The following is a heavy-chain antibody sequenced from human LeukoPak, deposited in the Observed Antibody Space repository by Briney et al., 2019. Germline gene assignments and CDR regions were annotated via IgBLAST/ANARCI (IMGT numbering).Heavy chain of an antibody. CDR3: ARGGAAGTFKANYFDY. CDR1: GGSISSSNW. CDR2: IYHSGST. J-gene: IGHJ4*02. V-gene: IGHV4-4*02. D-gene: IGHD6-19*01. Sequence: SETLSLTCAVSGGSISSSNWWSWVRQPPGKGLEWIGEIYHSGSTNYNPSLKSRVTISVDKSKNQFSLKLSSVTAADTAVYYCARGGAAGTFKANYFDYWGQGTLVTVSS.